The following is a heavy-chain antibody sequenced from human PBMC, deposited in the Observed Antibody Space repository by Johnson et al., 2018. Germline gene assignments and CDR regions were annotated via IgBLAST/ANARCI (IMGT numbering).Heavy chain of an antibody. Sequence: QVQLQESGPGLVKPSETLSLKCTVSGGSMNTYYWNWIRQPPGKGLEWIGYIYYTVGTNYNPSLKSRVTISVDTSKKQFSLKLSSVTAADTAVYYCARGRGYNLGFDRWGQGTLVTVPS. CDR1: GGSMNTYY. J-gene: IGHJ5*02. CDR2: IYYTVGT. CDR3: ARGRGYNLGFDR. D-gene: IGHD5-24*01. V-gene: IGHV4-59*01.